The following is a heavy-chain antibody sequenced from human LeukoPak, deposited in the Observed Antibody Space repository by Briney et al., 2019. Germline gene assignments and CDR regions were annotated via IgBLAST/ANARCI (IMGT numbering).Heavy chain of an antibody. CDR1: GFTFSSYG. J-gene: IGHJ4*02. V-gene: IGHV3-33*06. CDR3: AKDSGAKIRYLDY. Sequence: GGFLRLSCAASGFTFSSYGMHWVRQAPGKGLEWVAVIWYDGSNKYYADSVKGRFTISRDNSKNTLYLQMNSLRAEDTAVYYCAKDSGAKIRYLDYWGQGTLVTVSS. CDR2: IWYDGSNK. D-gene: IGHD5-12*01.